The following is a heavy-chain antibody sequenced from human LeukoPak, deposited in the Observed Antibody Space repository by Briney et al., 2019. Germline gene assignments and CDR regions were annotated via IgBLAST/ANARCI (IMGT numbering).Heavy chain of an antibody. Sequence: PGRSLRLSCAASGFTFSSYGMHWVRQAPGKGLEWVAVISYDGSNKYYADSVKGRFTISRDNSKNTLYLQMNSLRAEDTAVYYCAKPYDAVVSSPVDYWGQGTLVTVSS. D-gene: IGHD5-12*01. CDR2: ISYDGSNK. CDR1: GFTFSSYG. V-gene: IGHV3-30*18. J-gene: IGHJ4*02. CDR3: AKPYDAVVSSPVDY.